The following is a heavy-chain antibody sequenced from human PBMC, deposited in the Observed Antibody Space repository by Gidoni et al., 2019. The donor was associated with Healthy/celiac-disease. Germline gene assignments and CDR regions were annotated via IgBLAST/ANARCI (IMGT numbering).Heavy chain of an antibody. D-gene: IGHD4-17*01. V-gene: IGHV3-9*01. CDR3: AKDIGAGYGGKKGDAFDI. CDR1: GFTFHAYA. Sequence: DVQLVESGGGLVQPGRSLRLSCAASGFTFHAYAMHWVRKAPGKGLEWVSGISGNSGSIGYADAVKGRFTISRDNAKNSLYLQMNSLRAEDTALYYCAKDIGAGYGGKKGDAFDIWGQGTMVTVSS. J-gene: IGHJ3*02. CDR2: ISGNSGSI.